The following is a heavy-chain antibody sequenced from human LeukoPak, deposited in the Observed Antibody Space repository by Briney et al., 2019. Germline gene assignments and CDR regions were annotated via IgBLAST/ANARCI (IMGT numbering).Heavy chain of an antibody. D-gene: IGHD3-3*01. CDR2: INHSGST. V-gene: IGHV4-34*01. Sequence: KPSETLSLTCAVYGGSFSGYYWSWIRQPPGKGLEWIGEINHSGSTNYNPSLKSRVTISVDTSKNQFSLKLSSVTAADTAVYYCARATYYDFWSAVTDYWGQGTLVAASS. J-gene: IGHJ4*02. CDR3: ARATYYDFWSAVTDY. CDR1: GGSFSGYY.